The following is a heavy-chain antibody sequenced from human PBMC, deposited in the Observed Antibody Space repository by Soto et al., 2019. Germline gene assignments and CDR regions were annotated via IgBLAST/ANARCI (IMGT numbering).Heavy chain of an antibody. CDR1: GFTFSNYD. Sequence: GGSLRLSCAASGFTFSNYDINWVRQAPGKGPEWISHISSSGGIIYYADSVKGRFTISRDNAKNSLYLQMNSLRDEDAAVYYCAKDGGSFYYYGMDVWGQGTTVTVSS. CDR2: ISSSGGII. D-gene: IGHD3-10*01. V-gene: IGHV3-48*02. J-gene: IGHJ6*02. CDR3: AKDGGSFYYYGMDV.